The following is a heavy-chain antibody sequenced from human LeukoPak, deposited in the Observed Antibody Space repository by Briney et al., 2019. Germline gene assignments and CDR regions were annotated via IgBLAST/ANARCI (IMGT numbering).Heavy chain of an antibody. D-gene: IGHD1/OR15-1a*01. J-gene: IGHJ4*02. CDR3: ARLSYNWNTGY. CDR2: IYYSGST. CDR1: GGSISSSSYY. Sequence: KASETLSLTCTVSGGSISSSSYYWGWIRQPPGKGLEWIGSIYYSGSTYYSPSLNGRVTISVDTSKDQFSLKLTSVTAADTAVYYCARLSYNWNTGYWGQGTLVTVSS. V-gene: IGHV4-39*01.